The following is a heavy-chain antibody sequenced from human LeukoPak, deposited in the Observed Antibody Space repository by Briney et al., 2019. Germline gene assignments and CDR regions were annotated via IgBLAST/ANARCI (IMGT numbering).Heavy chain of an antibody. D-gene: IGHD6-13*01. V-gene: IGHV3-66*01. CDR1: GFTVSSNY. J-gene: IGHJ4*02. Sequence: GGSLRLSCAASGFTVSSNYMSWVRQAPGKGLEWVSVIYSGGSTYYADSVKGRFTISRDNSKNTLYLQMNSLRAEDTAVYYCARATKRIAAAGLYFDYWGQGTLVTVSS. CDR2: IYSGGST. CDR3: ARATKRIAAAGLYFDY.